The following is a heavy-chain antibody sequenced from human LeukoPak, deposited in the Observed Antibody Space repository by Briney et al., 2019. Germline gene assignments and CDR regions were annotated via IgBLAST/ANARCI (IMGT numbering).Heavy chain of an antibody. CDR1: GGSISSYY. Sequence: SETLSLTCTVSGGSISSYYWGWIRQPPGKGLEWIGSIYYSGSTYYNPSLKSRVTISVDTSKNQFSLKLSSVTAADTAVYYCARHYLGSQRDILTGYYYPSTFDYWGQGTLVTVSS. V-gene: IGHV4-39*01. CDR2: IYYSGST. D-gene: IGHD3-9*01. J-gene: IGHJ4*02. CDR3: ARHYLGSQRDILTGYYYPSTFDY.